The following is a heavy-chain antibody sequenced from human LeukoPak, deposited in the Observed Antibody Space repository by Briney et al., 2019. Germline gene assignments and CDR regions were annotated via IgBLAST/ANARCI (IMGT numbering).Heavy chain of an antibody. J-gene: IGHJ4*02. D-gene: IGHD6-13*01. CDR3: ASGLNSRSTSC. CDR2: VSPDSGGT. CDR1: GYRFTDYY. V-gene: IGHV1-2*02. Sequence: ASVKVSCKASGYRFTDYYVHWVRQAPRRGLEWMGRVSPDSGGTNYAQKFQGRVTMTTDTTISTAYMELSRLRSDDTAVYYCASGLNSRSTSCWGQGTRVTVSS.